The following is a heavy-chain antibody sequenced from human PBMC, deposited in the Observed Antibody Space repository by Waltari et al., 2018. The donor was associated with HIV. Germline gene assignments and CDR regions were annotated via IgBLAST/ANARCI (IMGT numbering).Heavy chain of an antibody. D-gene: IGHD3-3*01. CDR3: ARGRNYDFWSGYYKGMDV. CDR1: GGSFSVYY. CDR2: INHSGST. Sequence: QVQLQQWGAGLLKPSETLSLTCAVYGGSFSVYYWSWIRPRPWKGLEWIGEINHSGSTNYNPSLKSRVSISVDTSKNQFSLKLSSVTAADTAVYYCARGRNYDFWSGYYKGMDVWGQGTTVTVSS. V-gene: IGHV4-34*01. J-gene: IGHJ6*02.